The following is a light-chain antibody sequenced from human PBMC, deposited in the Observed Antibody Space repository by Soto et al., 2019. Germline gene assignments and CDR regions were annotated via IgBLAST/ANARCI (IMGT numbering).Light chain of an antibody. J-gene: IGKJ5*01. CDR1: QGIGTY. CDR3: QQVNFYPIT. V-gene: IGKV1-9*01. CDR2: AAS. Sequence: DIQLTQSPSFLSASVGDRVTITCRASQGIGTYLAWYQQKPGKAPKVLIDAASTLQSGVPARFSGSGSGTEFNLTMTSLQAGEFATYYCQQVNFYPITCGQGTRLEIK.